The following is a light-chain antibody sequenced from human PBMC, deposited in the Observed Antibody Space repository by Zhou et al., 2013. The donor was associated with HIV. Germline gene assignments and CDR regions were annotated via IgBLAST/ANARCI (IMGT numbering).Light chain of an antibody. CDR1: QSVSSN. CDR3: QQYNNWLFT. CDR2: GAS. V-gene: IGKV3-15*01. J-gene: IGKJ3*01. Sequence: EIVMTQSPATLSVSPGERATLSCRASQSVSSNLAWYQQKPGQAPRLLIYGASTRTTGIPARFSGSGSGTEFTLTISSLQSEDFAVYYCQQYNNWLFTFGLGTKWISN.